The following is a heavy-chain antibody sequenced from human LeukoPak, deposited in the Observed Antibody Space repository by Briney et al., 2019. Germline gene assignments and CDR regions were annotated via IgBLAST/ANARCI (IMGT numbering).Heavy chain of an antibody. D-gene: IGHD3-22*01. J-gene: IGHJ4*02. CDR3: AKEEVISGNHGVYFDY. V-gene: IGHV3-30*02. CDR1: GFTFRSYG. Sequence: GGSLRLSCAASGFTFRSYGMHWVRQAPGKGLEWVAFIRYDVNSNYYADSVKGRFTISRDNSRSTLYLQMNSLRAEDTAVYYCAKEEVISGNHGVYFDYWGQGTLVTVSS. CDR2: IRYDVNSN.